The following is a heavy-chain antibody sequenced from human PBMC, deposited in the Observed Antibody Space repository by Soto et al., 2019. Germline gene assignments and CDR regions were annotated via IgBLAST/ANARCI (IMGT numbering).Heavy chain of an antibody. CDR1: GFTFSSYA. CDR2: ISGSGGST. V-gene: IGHV3-23*01. CDR3: AKDLITIFGVVIRDDYFDY. Sequence: GGSLRLSCAASGFTFSSYAMSWVRQAPGKGLEWVSAISGSGGSTYYADSVKGRFTISRDNSKNTLFLQMNSLRAEDTAVYYCAKDLITIFGVVIRDDYFDYWGQETLVTVSS. D-gene: IGHD3-3*01. J-gene: IGHJ4*02.